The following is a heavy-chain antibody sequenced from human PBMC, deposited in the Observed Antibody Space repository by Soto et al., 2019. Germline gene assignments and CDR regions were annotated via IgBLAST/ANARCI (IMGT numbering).Heavy chain of an antibody. J-gene: IGHJ3*02. CDR3: ARKGATYCSGGSCNGDDAFDI. V-gene: IGHV1-8*01. Sequence: GASVKVSCKASGYTFTSYDINWVRQATGQGLEWMGWMNTNSGNTGYVQIFQGRVTMTRNTSISSAYIVLSSLRSEDTAVYYCARKGATYCSGGSCNGDDAFDIWGQGTMVTVSS. CDR1: GYTFTSYD. D-gene: IGHD2-15*01. CDR2: MNTNSGNT.